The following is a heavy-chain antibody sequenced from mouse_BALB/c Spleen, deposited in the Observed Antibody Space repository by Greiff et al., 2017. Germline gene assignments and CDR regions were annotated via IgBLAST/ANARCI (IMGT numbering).Heavy chain of an antibody. D-gene: IGHD2-1*01. CDR1: GFTFSSYT. CDR3: TRDYGNIDY. J-gene: IGHJ2*01. V-gene: IGHV5-6-4*01. Sequence: DVHLVESGGGLVKPGGSLKLSCAASGFTFSSYTMSWVRQTPEKRLEWVATISSGGSYTYYPDSVKGRFTISRDNAKNTLYLQMSSLKSEDTAMYYCTRDYGNIDYWGQGTTLTVSS. CDR2: ISSGGSYT.